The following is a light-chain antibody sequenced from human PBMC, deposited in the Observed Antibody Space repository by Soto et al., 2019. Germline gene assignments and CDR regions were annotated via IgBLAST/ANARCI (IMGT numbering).Light chain of an antibody. CDR3: QQSSEATWT. V-gene: IGKV1-39*01. CDR2: AAS. Sequence: DVQVTQSQSSLSAAVGARVTITCRASQSISSYLNWYQQKPGKAPKLLIYAASSLQSGVPSRFSGSGSGTDFTLTISSLQPEDFATYYCQQSSEATWTFGQGTKVAIK. J-gene: IGKJ1*01. CDR1: QSISSY.